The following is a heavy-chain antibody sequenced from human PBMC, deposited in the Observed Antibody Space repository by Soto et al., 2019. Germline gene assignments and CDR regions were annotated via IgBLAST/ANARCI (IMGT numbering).Heavy chain of an antibody. J-gene: IGHJ3*02. CDR3: AKVSEGPQCGDDICYSPNAFDI. CDR2: MNPKSGNT. Sequence: ASVKVSCKASGYTFTSYDINWVRQATGQGLEWMGWMNPKSGNTGYAQKFQGRVSMTRDTSISTAYMELSSLTSEDTAVYYCAKVSEGPQCGDDICYSPNAFDIWGQGTMVTVSS. CDR1: GYTFTSYD. D-gene: IGHD2-15*01. V-gene: IGHV1-8*01.